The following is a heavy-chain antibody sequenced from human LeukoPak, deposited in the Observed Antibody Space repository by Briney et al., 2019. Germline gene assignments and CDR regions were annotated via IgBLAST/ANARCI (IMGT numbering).Heavy chain of an antibody. Sequence: SSETLSLTCTVSGGFISGSSYYWGWSRQPPVKGLEWIGSIYYGGSTFYNPSLKSRVTISVDTSRNQFSLKLSSVTAADTAVYYCARASRYSGSLNWFDPWGQGTLVTVSS. V-gene: IGHV4-39*07. CDR1: GGFISGSSYY. CDR3: ARASRYSGSLNWFDP. CDR2: IYYGGST. J-gene: IGHJ5*02. D-gene: IGHD1-26*01.